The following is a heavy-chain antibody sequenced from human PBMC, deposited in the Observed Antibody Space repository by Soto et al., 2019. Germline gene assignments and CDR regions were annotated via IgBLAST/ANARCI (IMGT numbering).Heavy chain of an antibody. CDR3: AGHREGGWLVISHDFDY. CDR2: MSYDGSNK. CDR1: GFTVSSYA. V-gene: IGHV3-30-3*02. D-gene: IGHD6-19*01. Sequence: QVQLVESGGGVVQPGRSLRLSCPASGFTVSSYAMHWVRQAPGKGLEWVAVMSYDGSNKYYADSVKGRFTISRDNSKNTRYLQMNSLRAEDTAVYDCAGHREGGWLVISHDFDYWGQGTLVTVSA. J-gene: IGHJ4*02.